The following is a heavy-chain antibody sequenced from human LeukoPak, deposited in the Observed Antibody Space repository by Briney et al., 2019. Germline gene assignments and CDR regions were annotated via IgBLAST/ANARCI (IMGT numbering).Heavy chain of an antibody. CDR3: ARDHQEYCSGGSCTYFDY. V-gene: IGHV3-21*01. CDR2: ISSSSSYI. Sequence: GGSLRPSCAASGFTFSSYGMSWVRQAPGKGLEWVSSISSSSSYIYYTDSVRGRFTISRDNAKNSLYLQMNSLRAEDTAVYYCARDHQEYCSGGSCTYFDYWGQGTLVTVSS. J-gene: IGHJ4*02. D-gene: IGHD2-15*01. CDR1: GFTFSSYG.